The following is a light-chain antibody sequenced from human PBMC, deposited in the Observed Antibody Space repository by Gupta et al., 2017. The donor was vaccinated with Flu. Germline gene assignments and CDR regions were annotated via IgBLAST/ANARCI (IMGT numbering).Light chain of an antibody. Sequence: LSLSPGERATLSCRASQSITRTYLAWYQHKPGQAPRLLMYGASTRATGIPDRFSGGGSGTDFTLNISRLEPEDFAVYYCQHYSSSSTMYTFGQGTKLELK. CDR3: QHYSSSSTMYT. J-gene: IGKJ2*01. CDR1: QSITRTY. V-gene: IGKV3-20*01. CDR2: GAS.